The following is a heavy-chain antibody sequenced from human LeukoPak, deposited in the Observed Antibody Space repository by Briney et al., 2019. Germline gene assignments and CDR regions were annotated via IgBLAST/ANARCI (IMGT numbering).Heavy chain of an antibody. Sequence: SETLSLTCTVSGVSIDNDNYFWNWIRQPAGKGLEWIGRKHSTETTNNNPSLKDRVIVSMDTSKSQFSLKLSSVTAADTAVYYCARGIYGGAYMDVWGKGTTVTVSS. CDR1: GVSIDNDNYF. CDR2: KHSTETT. D-gene: IGHD3-16*01. J-gene: IGHJ6*03. V-gene: IGHV4-61*02. CDR3: ARGIYGGAYMDV.